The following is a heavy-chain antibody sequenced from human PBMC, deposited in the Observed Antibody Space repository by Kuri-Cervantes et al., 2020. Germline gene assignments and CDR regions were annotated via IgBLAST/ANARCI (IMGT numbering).Heavy chain of an antibody. V-gene: IGHV1-2*02. CDR1: GDTFTGYY. J-gene: IGHJ5*02. CDR3: ARGNLGGYMANWFDP. CDR2: INPNSGGT. Sequence: ASVKVSCKASGDTFTGYYMNWVRQAPGQGLEWMGWINPNSGGTNYAQKFQGRVTITRDASISTAYMELSRLSSDDTAVYYCARGNLGGYMANWFDPWGQGTLVTVSS. D-gene: IGHD6-13*01.